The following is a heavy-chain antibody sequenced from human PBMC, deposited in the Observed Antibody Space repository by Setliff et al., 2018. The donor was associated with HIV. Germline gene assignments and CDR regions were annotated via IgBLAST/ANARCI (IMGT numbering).Heavy chain of an antibody. CDR1: HGAISSNY. J-gene: IGHJ6*03. V-gene: IGHV4-59*01. CDR3: ARGYPGIAVAGLSYYYYYYMDV. D-gene: IGHD6-19*01. CDR2: IYYSRST. Sequence: SETLSLTCTVSHGAISSNYWSWIRQPPGKGLEWIGHIYYSRSTNYNPSLKSRVTISVDRPKNQFSLKLSSVTAADTAVYYCARGYPGIAVAGLSYYYYYYMDVWGKGTTVTVSS.